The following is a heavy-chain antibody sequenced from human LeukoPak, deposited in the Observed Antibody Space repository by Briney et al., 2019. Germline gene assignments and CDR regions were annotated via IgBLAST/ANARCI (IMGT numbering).Heavy chain of an antibody. V-gene: IGHV3-48*04. CDR1: GFTFSDYS. CDR2: ISGSSSNK. Sequence: PGGSLRLSCAASGFTFSDYSMDWVRQAPGNGLEWVSFISGSSSNKYYADSVKGRFTISRDNAKNSLYLQMNSLRAEDTAVYYCARDDHGGGDSYRYYFDYWGQGTMVTVSS. J-gene: IGHJ4*02. CDR3: ARDDHGGGDSYRYYFDY. D-gene: IGHD2-21*01.